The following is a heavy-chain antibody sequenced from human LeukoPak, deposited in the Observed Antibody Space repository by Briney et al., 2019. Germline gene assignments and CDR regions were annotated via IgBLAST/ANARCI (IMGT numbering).Heavy chain of an antibody. CDR3: AKSYRSGWYRGVIDY. J-gene: IGHJ4*02. D-gene: IGHD6-13*01. V-gene: IGHV3-30*02. Sequence: GGSLRLSCAASGLTFSSYGIHWVRQAPGKGLEWVAFIRYDGSNKYYADSVRGRFTISRDNSKNTLYLQMNLRADDTAVYYCAKSYRSGWYRGVIDYWGQGTLVTVSS. CDR1: GLTFSSYG. CDR2: IRYDGSNK.